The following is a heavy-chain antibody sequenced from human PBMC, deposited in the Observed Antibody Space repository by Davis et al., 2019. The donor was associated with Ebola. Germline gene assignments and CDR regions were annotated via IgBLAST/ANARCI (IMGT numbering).Heavy chain of an antibody. V-gene: IGHV1-46*01. D-gene: IGHD3-9*01. CDR3: ATSYTYYDILTGYSPGSWFDP. J-gene: IGHJ5*02. CDR2: INPGGAGL. Sequence: AASVKVSCKASGYTFTNYYVHWVRQAPGQGLEWMGIINPGGAGLTYAQKFQGRLTLTADTSTNTVYMELSSLRSEDTAVYYCATSYTYYDILTGYSPGSWFDPWGQGTLVTVSS. CDR1: GYTFTNYY.